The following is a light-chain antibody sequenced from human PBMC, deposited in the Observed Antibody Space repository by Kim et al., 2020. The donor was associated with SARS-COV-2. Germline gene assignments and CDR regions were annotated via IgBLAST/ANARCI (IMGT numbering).Light chain of an antibody. CDR2: GAS. J-gene: IGKJ4*01. CDR1: RSVSSSY. CDR3: QQYGSSPSLT. Sequence: EIVLTQSPGTLSLSPGQRTTLSCTASRSVSSSYLAWYQQKPGQAPRLLIYGASSRATGIPDRFSGSGSGTDFTLTINRLEPEDFAVYYCQQYGSSPSLTFGGGTKVDIK. V-gene: IGKV3-20*01.